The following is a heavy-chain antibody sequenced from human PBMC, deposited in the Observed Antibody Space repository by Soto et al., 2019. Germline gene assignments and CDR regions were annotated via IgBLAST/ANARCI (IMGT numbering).Heavy chain of an antibody. CDR3: ARVDSSGYYYYH. D-gene: IGHD3-22*01. J-gene: IGHJ4*02. V-gene: IGHV1-69*13. CDR1: GGTFSSYA. CDR2: IIPIFGTA. Sequence: WASVKVSCKASGGTFSSYAISWVRQAPGQGLEWMGGIIPIFGTANYAQKFQGRVTITADESTSTAYMELSSLRSEDTAVYYCARVDSSGYYYYHWGQGTLVTVSS.